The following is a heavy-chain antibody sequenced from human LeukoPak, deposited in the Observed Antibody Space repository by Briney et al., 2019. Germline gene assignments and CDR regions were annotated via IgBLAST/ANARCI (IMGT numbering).Heavy chain of an antibody. J-gene: IGHJ4*02. D-gene: IGHD2-2*03. CDR2: IIGNAGRT. V-gene: IGHV3-23*01. CDR1: GFAFNIYT. CDR3: VKDRTPDGYYSVDY. Sequence: GGSLGLSCAASGFAFNIYTMNWVRQAPGKGLEWVALIIGNAGRTEYADSVKGRFTIARDNSKYTLDLYMNSLRVEDTAVYYCVKDRTPDGYYSVDYWGQGTLVTVSS.